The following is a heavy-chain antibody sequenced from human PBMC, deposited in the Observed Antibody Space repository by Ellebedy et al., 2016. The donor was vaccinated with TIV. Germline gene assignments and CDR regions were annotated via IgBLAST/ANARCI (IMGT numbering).Heavy chain of an antibody. CDR2: ISYDGRNE. J-gene: IGHJ3*02. Sequence: GGSLRLXCAASGFTFSIYAIHWVRQAPGKGLEWVAVISYDGRNEYYADSVKGRFTISRDNSKNTLYLQMNSLRAEDTAVYFCAGDPGDGAFDIWGQGTMVTVSS. V-gene: IGHV3-30*04. CDR1: GFTFSIYA. D-gene: IGHD3-16*01. CDR3: AGDPGDGAFDI.